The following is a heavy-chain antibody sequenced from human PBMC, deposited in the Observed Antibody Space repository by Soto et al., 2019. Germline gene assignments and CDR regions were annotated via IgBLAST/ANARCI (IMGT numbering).Heavy chain of an antibody. V-gene: IGHV3-7*04. CDR1: GFTFSRYW. J-gene: IGHJ3*02. D-gene: IGHD3-22*01. CDR3: ARGDYYDTSGPFSDAFDI. CDR2: IKQDGSEK. Sequence: PRGSLRLSCAASGFTFSRYWMSWVRQAPGKGQEWVANIKQDGSEKWYVDSVKGRFTISRDNAKNSLYLQMKSLRAEDTAVYFCARGDYYDTSGPFSDAFDIWGQGTMVTVSS.